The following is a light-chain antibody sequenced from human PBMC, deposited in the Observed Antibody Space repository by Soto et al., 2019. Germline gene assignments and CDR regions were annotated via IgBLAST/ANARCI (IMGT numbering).Light chain of an antibody. Sequence: AIRMTHSPSSFSASTGDRVTITCRASQGIRSYLAWYQQKPGKAPKLLIYAASTLQSGVPSRFSGSGSGTDFTLTISCLQSEDFATYYCQQYYSYPWTFGQGTKVEIK. CDR3: QQYYSYPWT. CDR1: QGIRSY. V-gene: IGKV1-8*01. CDR2: AAS. J-gene: IGKJ1*01.